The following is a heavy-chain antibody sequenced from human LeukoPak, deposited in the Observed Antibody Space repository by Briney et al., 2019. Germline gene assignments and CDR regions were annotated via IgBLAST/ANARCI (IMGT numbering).Heavy chain of an antibody. D-gene: IGHD6-13*01. CDR2: ISAYNGNT. CDR1: GYTFTSYG. V-gene: IGHV1-18*01. Sequence: ASVKVSCKASGYTFTSYGISWVRQAPGQGLEWMGWISAYNGNTNYAQKLQGRVTMTTDTSTSTAYMELRSLRSDDTAVYHCARVAAQYYHYSGMDVWGQGPTVTVSS. CDR3: ARVAAQYYHYSGMDV. J-gene: IGHJ6*02.